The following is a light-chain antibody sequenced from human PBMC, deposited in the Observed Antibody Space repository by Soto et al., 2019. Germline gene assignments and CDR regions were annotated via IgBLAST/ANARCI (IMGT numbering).Light chain of an antibody. V-gene: IGLV2-8*01. CDR3: TSYAGDNNLV. Sequence: QAVVTQPPSASGSPGQSATISCTGTSRDVGGYNYVSWYQQHPGKAPKLMIYQVTKRPSGVPDRFSASKSGNTASLTVSGLQAEDEAHYYCTSYAGDNNLVFGGGTKLTVL. J-gene: IGLJ2*01. CDR2: QVT. CDR1: SRDVGGYNY.